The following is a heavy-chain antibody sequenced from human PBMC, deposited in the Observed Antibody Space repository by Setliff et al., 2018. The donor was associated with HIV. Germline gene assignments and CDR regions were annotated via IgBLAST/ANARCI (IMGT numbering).Heavy chain of an antibody. D-gene: IGHD3-3*01. Sequence: GPSVKVSCKASGYTFTSYGISWVRQAPGQGLEWMGWISAYNGNTNYAQKLQGRVTMTTDTSTSTAYMELRSLRSDDTAVYYCARGGRITIFGIAWYFDLWGRGTLVTVSS. V-gene: IGHV1-18*01. CDR3: ARGGRITIFGIAWYFDL. CDR1: GYTFTSYG. J-gene: IGHJ2*01. CDR2: ISAYNGNT.